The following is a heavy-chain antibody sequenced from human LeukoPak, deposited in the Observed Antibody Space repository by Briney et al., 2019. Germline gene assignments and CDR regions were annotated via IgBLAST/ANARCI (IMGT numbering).Heavy chain of an antibody. CDR1: GYSISSGYY. CDR2: IYHSGST. CDR3: ARDRVVVTAIPYYFDY. Sequence: SETLSLTCAVSGYSISSGYYWGWIRQPPGKGLEWIGSIYHSGSTYYNPSLKSRVTISVETSKNQFSLKLSSVTAADTAVYYCARDRVVVTAIPYYFDYWGQGTLVTVSS. V-gene: IGHV4-38-2*02. J-gene: IGHJ4*02. D-gene: IGHD2-21*02.